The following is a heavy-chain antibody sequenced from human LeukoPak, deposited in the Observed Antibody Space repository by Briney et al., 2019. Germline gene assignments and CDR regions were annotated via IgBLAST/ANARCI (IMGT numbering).Heavy chain of an antibody. D-gene: IGHD5-12*01. CDR3: ARDAGNSGYGCDL. CDR1: GFTFSSSW. Sequence: GGSLRLSCAVSGFTFSSSWMHWVRQAPGKGLVWVSHIKTDGSTTAYADSVKGRFTISRDNARNLMYLQMNNLRGEDTAIYYCARDAGNSGYGCDLWGQGTLVTVSS. CDR2: IKTDGSTT. V-gene: IGHV3-74*01. J-gene: IGHJ5*02.